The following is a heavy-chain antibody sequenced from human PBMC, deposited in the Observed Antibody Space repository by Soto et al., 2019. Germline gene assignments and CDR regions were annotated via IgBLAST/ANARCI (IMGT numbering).Heavy chain of an antibody. CDR3: XXXXXXXXXXXXXXXXXXXXXXYYYGMDV. CDR1: GFTFSSYG. CDR2: ISYDGSNK. Sequence: QVQLVESGGGVVQPGRSLRLSCAASGFTFSSYGMHWVRQAPGKGLEWVAVISYDGSNKYYADSVKGRFTISRDNSKNTLYLQMNSLRAEDTAVXXXXXXXXXXXXXXXXXXXXXXXXXYYYGMDVWGQGTTVTVSS. J-gene: IGHJ6*02. V-gene: IGHV3-30*03.